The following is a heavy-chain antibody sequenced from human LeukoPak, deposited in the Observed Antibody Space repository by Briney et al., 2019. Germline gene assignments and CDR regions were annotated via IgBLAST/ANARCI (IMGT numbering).Heavy chain of an antibody. CDR1: GGSISSSSYY. D-gene: IGHD5-24*01. Sequence: PSETLSLTCTVSGGSISSSSYYWGWIRQPPGKGLEWIGSIYYSGNTYYNPSLKSRVTMSVDTSKNQFSLKLSSVTAADTAVFYCAGHLYQMATIYYFDYWGQGTLVTVSS. CDR3: AGHLYQMATIYYFDY. CDR2: IYYSGNT. V-gene: IGHV4-39*01. J-gene: IGHJ4*02.